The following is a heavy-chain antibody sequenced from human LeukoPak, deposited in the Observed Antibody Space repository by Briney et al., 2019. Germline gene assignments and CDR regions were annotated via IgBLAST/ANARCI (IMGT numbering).Heavy chain of an antibody. CDR2: IHYTGST. CDR1: GGSISSGSYY. CDR3: ARHGGSGWYGGWFDP. Sequence: SETLSLTCTVSGGSISSGSYYGGWIRQPPGKGLEWIGSIHYTGSTYYNPSLKSRVTISVDTSKTQFSLKLSSVTAADTAVYSCARHGGSGWYGGWFDPWGQGTLVTVSS. V-gene: IGHV4-39*01. D-gene: IGHD6-19*01. J-gene: IGHJ5*02.